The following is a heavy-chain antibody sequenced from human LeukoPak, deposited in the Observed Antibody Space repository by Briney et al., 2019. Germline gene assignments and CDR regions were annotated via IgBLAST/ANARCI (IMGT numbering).Heavy chain of an antibody. Sequence: GGSLRPSCAASGFTFDDYGMSWVRQAPGKGLEWVSGINWNGGSTGYADSVKGRFTISRDNAKNSLYLQMNSLRAEDTALYYCARDSYYYDSSGLYFDYWGQGTLVTVSS. J-gene: IGHJ4*02. CDR3: ARDSYYYDSSGLYFDY. V-gene: IGHV3-20*04. D-gene: IGHD3-22*01. CDR2: INWNGGST. CDR1: GFTFDDYG.